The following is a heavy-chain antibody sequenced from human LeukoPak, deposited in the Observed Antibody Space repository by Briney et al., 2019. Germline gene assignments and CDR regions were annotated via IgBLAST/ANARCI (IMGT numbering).Heavy chain of an antibody. CDR1: GFTVSSNY. J-gene: IGHJ3*02. CDR2: IYSGGST. Sequence: GGSLRLSCAASGFTVSSNYMSWVRQAPGKGLEWVSVIYSGGSTYYADSVKGRFTISRDNSKNTLYLQMNSLRAEDTAVYYCARFSIVVVPAAPFDAFDIWGQGTMVTVSS. D-gene: IGHD2-2*01. V-gene: IGHV3-66*02. CDR3: ARFSIVVVPAAPFDAFDI.